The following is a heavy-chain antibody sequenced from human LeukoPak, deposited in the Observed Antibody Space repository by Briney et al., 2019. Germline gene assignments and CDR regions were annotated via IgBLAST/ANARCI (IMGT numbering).Heavy chain of an antibody. J-gene: IGHJ3*02. CDR2: INHSGST. V-gene: IGHV4-34*01. Sequence: GSLRLSCAASGFTFSSYGMHWVRQAPGKGLEWIGEINHSGSTNYNPSLKSRVTISVDTSKNQFSLKLSSVTAADTAVYYCARGRGGSYPRAFDIWGQGTMVTVSS. CDR1: GFTFSSYG. CDR3: ARGRGGSYPRAFDI. D-gene: IGHD1-26*01.